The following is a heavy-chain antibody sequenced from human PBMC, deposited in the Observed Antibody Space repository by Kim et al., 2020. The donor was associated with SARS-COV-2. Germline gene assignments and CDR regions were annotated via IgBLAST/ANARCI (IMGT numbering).Heavy chain of an antibody. Sequence: SETLSLTCTVSGGSISSYYWSWIRQPPGKGLEWIGYIYYSGSTNYNPSLKSRVTISVDTSKNQFSLKLSSVTAADTAVYYCARDGAYYGAFDIWGQGTMVTVSS. CDR1: GGSISSYY. D-gene: IGHD3-3*01. V-gene: IGHV4-59*13. CDR3: ARDGAYYGAFDI. J-gene: IGHJ3*02. CDR2: IYYSGST.